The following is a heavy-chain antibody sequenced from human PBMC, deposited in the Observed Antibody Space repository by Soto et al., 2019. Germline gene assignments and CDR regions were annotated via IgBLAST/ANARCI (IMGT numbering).Heavy chain of an antibody. J-gene: IGHJ3*02. CDR1: GFICSSYD. V-gene: IGHV3-23*01. CDR2: ILVDGRT. D-gene: IGHD2-8*02. CDR3: AKATATGGGAFDI. Sequence: GSLRLSCAASGFICSSYDMSWVRQAPGKGLEWVSTILVDGRTFYVDFVKGRFTISRDSSQNTVYLQMNSLTAGDTALYYCAKATATGGGAFDICGQGTMVTVSS.